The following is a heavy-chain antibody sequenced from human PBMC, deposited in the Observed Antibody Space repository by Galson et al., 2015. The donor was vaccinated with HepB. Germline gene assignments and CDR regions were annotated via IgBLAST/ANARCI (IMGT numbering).Heavy chain of an antibody. CDR2: INSDGSST. V-gene: IGHV3-74*01. CDR1: GFTFSSYW. J-gene: IGHJ6*02. D-gene: IGHD6-13*01. CDR3: ARDGDLTSTSSSWYYYYYYYGMDV. Sequence: SLRLSCAASGFTFSSYWMHWVRQAPGKGLVWVSRINSDGSSTSYADSVKGRFTISRDNAKNTLYLQMNSLRAEDTAVYYCARDGDLTSTSSSWYYYYYYYGMDVWGQGTTVTVSS.